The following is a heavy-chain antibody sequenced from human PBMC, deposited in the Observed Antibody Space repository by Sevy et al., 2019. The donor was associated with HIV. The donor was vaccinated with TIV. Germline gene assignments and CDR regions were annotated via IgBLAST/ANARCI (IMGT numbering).Heavy chain of an antibody. CDR2: ISYDGSYK. J-gene: IGHJ4*02. CDR1: GFTFSSHG. D-gene: IGHD6-13*01. Sequence: GGSLRLSCAASGFTFSSHGMHWVRQAPGKGLEWVAVISYDGSYKSYGDSVKGRFTISRDDSKNTLYLQMNSLRPEDTAVYYCARDSGYSINWYPAYWGQGTLLTVSS. V-gene: IGHV3-30*03. CDR3: ARDSGYSINWYPAY.